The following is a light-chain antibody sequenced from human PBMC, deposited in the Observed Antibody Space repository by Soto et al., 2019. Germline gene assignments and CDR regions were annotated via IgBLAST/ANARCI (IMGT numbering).Light chain of an antibody. CDR2: EGS. V-gene: IGLV2-23*01. CDR1: SSDFGSYNL. J-gene: IGLJ2*01. Sequence: QSVLTQPASVSGSPGQSITISCTGTSSDFGSYNLVSWYQQHPGKAPKLMIYEGSKRPSGVSNRFSGSKSGNTASLTISGLQAEDEADYYCCSYAGSSTLDVVFGGGTKLTVL. CDR3: CSYAGSSTLDVV.